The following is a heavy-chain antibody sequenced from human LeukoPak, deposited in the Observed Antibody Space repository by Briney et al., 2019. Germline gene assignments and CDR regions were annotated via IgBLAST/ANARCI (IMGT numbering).Heavy chain of an antibody. CDR1: GGSFSGYY. D-gene: IGHD6-13*01. CDR2: INHSGST. CDR3: AKNPASAGINY. J-gene: IGHJ4*02. V-gene: IGHV4-34*01. Sequence: PSETLSLTCAVYGGSFSGYYWSWIRQPPGRGLEWIGEINHSGSTNYNPSLKSRVTISVDTSKNQISLNLRSVTAADTAVYYCAKNPASAGINYWGQGTLVTVSS.